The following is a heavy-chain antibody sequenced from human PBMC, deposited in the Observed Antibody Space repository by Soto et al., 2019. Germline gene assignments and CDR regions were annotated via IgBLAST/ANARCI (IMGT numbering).Heavy chain of an antibody. Sequence: ASVKVSCKASGYTFTSYYMHWVRQAPGQGLEWMGIINPSGGSTSYAQKFQGRVTMTRDTSTSTVYMELSSLRSEDTAVYYCARAQYYDSSGYLRGDFDYWGQGTLVTSPQ. D-gene: IGHD3-22*01. CDR3: ARAQYYDSSGYLRGDFDY. CDR1: GYTFTSYY. CDR2: INPSGGST. V-gene: IGHV1-46*01. J-gene: IGHJ4*02.